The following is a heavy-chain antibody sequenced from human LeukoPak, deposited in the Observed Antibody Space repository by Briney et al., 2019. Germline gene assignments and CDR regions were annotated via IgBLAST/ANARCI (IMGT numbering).Heavy chain of an antibody. CDR1: GYSFTSYW. CDR3: TSHPVVGTTIFDY. V-gene: IGHV5-51*01. J-gene: IGHJ4*02. Sequence: HGESLKISCKGSGYSFTSYWIGWVRQMPGKGLEWMGIIYPGDSDTRYSPSFQGQVTTSADKSISTAYMELNRLGSDDTAVYYCTSHPVVGTTIFDYWGQGTLVTVSS. CDR2: IYPGDSDT. D-gene: IGHD1-26*01.